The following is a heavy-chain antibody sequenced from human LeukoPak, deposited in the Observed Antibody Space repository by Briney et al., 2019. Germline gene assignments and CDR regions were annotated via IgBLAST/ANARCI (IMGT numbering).Heavy chain of an antibody. V-gene: IGHV1-69-2*01. J-gene: IGHJ4*02. D-gene: IGHD3-3*01. CDR3: ATGPDYDFWSGPTQIDY. CDR2: VDPEDGET. CDR1: GGTFSSYA. Sequence: ASVKVSCKASGGTFSSYAISWVRQAPGKGLEWMGLVDPEDGETIYAEKFQGRVTITADTSTDTAYMELSSLRSEDTAVYYCATGPDYDFWSGPTQIDYWGQGTLVTVSS.